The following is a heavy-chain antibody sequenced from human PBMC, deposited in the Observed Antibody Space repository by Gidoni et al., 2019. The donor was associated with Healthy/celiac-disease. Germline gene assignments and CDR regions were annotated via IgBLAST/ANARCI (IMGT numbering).Heavy chain of an antibody. V-gene: IGHV3-30-3*01. Sequence: QVQLVESGGGVVQPGRSLRLSCAASGFTFSSYAMHWVRQAPSKGLEWVAVISYDGSNKYYADSVKGRFTISRDNSKNTLYLQMNSLRAEDTAVYYCARGGIAVAGPPLDYWGQGTLVTVSS. J-gene: IGHJ4*02. CDR3: ARGGIAVAGPPLDY. CDR2: ISYDGSNK. CDR1: GFTFSSYA. D-gene: IGHD6-19*01.